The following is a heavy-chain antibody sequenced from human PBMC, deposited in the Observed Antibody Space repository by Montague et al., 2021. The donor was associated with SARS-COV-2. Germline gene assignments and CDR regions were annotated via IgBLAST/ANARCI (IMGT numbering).Heavy chain of an antibody. Sequence: SETLSLTCALYGGSFSGYYWSWIRQPPGKGLEWIGEINHSGSTNXDPSLKSRVTISVDTSKNQFSLKLSSVTAADTAVYYCARGEYYSGWYELKYYFDYWGQGTLAIVSS. J-gene: IGHJ4*02. D-gene: IGHD6-19*01. CDR1: GGSFSGYY. CDR2: INHSGST. CDR3: ARGEYYSGWYELKYYFDY. V-gene: IGHV4-34*01.